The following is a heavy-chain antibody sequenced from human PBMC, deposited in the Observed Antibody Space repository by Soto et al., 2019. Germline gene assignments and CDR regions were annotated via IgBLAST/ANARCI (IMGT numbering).Heavy chain of an antibody. CDR1: GHAISSGGYF. V-gene: IGHV4-31*01. CDR2: TDTSKIT. J-gene: IGHJ4*02. Sequence: QVQLQESGPGLVKPSQTLSLTCTVSGHAISSGGYFWTWIRQPPGKGLEWMGNTDTSKITSYNLSLKSPVIILVDTSTSHLSLKLSSVTAEGPAAYDCARGACSGYVAMGYWGPGTLVTVSS. CDR3: ARGACSGYVAMGY. D-gene: IGHD5-12*01.